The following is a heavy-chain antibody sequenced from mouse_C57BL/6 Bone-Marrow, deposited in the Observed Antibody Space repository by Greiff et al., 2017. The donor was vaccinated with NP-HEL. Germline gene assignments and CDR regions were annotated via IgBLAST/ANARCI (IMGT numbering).Heavy chain of an antibody. J-gene: IGHJ4*01. D-gene: IGHD1-3*01. CDR3: ARAILLRDAMDY. CDR2: ISDGGSYT. V-gene: IGHV5-4*03. Sequence: DVMLVESGGGLVKPGGSLKLSCAASGFTFSSYAMSWVRQTPEKRLEWVATISDGGSYTYYPDNVKGRFTISRDNAKNNLYLQMSHLKSEDTAMYYCARAILLRDAMDYWGQGTSVTVSS. CDR1: GFTFSSYA.